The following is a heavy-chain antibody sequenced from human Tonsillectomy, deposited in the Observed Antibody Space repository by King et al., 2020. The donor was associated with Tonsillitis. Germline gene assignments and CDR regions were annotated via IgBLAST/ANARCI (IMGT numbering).Heavy chain of an antibody. J-gene: IGHJ4*02. CDR1: GGTFSSDS. CDR3: ARRDTSLGQGF. D-gene: IGHD5-18*01. Sequence: QVQLVESGAEVKKPGSSVKVSCKPSGGTFSSDSINWVRQVPGQGLEWMGGIIPLFGTADYAQQFQDRVTITADESTSTVFLELNSLRSDDTAVYYCARRDTSLGQGFWGQGTLVTVSS. CDR2: IIPLFGTA. V-gene: IGHV1-69*01.